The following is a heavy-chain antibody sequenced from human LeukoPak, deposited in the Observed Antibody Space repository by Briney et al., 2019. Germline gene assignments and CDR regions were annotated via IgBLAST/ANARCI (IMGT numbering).Heavy chain of an antibody. CDR1: GGSISSSSYY. CDR3: ARHLRAIDYYDSSGYYPDY. J-gene: IGHJ4*02. Sequence: SETLSLTCTVSGGSISSSSYYWGWIRQPPGKGLEWIGSIYYSGSTYYNPSLKSRVTISVDTPKNQFSLKLSSVTAADTAVYYCARHLRAIDYYDSSGYYPDYWGQGTLVTVSS. D-gene: IGHD3-22*01. V-gene: IGHV4-39*01. CDR2: IYYSGST.